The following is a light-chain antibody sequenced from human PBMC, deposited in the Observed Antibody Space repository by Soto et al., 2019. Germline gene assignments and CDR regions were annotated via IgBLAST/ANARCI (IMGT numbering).Light chain of an antibody. CDR3: ISYTSDDVRYV. V-gene: IGLV2-14*01. CDR2: EVS. Sequence: QPALTQPASVSGTPGQSITISCTGSNSDVGLYDFVSWYQHHPGRAPKLIVSEVSHRPSGISNRFSGSKSGNTASLTISGLQSEDEADYYCISYTSDDVRYVFGTGTKLTVL. J-gene: IGLJ1*01. CDR1: NSDVGLYDF.